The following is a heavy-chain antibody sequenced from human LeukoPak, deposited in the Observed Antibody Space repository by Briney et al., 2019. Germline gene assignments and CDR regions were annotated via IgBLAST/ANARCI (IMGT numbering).Heavy chain of an antibody. CDR2: ISWDGGGT. V-gene: IGHV3-43D*04. Sequence: PGGSLRLSCAASGFTFDDYAMHWVRQAPGKGLEWVSLISWDGGGTYYADSVKGRFTISRDNSKNSLYLQMNSLRAEDTALYYCAKDEMDGSGSCYNLDYWGQGTLVTVSS. CDR3: AKDEMDGSGSCYNLDY. D-gene: IGHD3-10*01. J-gene: IGHJ4*02. CDR1: GFTFDDYA.